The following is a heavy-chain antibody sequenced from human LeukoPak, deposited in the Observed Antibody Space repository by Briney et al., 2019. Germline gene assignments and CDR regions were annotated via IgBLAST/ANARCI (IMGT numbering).Heavy chain of an antibody. V-gene: IGHV4-4*02. CDR1: GGSISSSNW. Sequence: PSGTLSLTCAVSGGSISSSNWWSWVRQPPGKGLEWIGEIYHSGSTNYNPSLKSRVTISVDTSKNQFSLKLSSVTAADTAVYYCARAPYSSSWYGWFDPWGQGTLVTVSS. D-gene: IGHD6-13*01. J-gene: IGHJ5*02. CDR3: ARAPYSSSWYGWFDP. CDR2: IYHSGST.